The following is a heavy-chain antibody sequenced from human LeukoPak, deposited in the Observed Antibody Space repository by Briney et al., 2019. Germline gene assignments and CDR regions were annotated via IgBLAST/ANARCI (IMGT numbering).Heavy chain of an antibody. CDR3: ARELSYDSSGYSQDY. CDR1: GGSISSSSYY. V-gene: IGHV4-39*07. J-gene: IGHJ4*02. D-gene: IGHD3-22*01. Sequence: SETLSLTCTVSGGSISSSSYYWGWIRQPPGKGLEWIGSIYYSGSTYYNPSLKCRVTISVDTSKNQFSLKLSSVTAADTAVYYCARELSYDSSGYSQDYWGQGTLVTVSS. CDR2: IYYSGST.